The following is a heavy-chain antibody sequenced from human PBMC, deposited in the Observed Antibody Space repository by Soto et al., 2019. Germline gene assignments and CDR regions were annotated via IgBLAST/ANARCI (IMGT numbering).Heavy chain of an antibody. CDR3: VTGYSSRWYWFEH. CDR2: INPDSGDT. J-gene: IGHJ1*01. V-gene: IGHV1-2*02. D-gene: IGHD6-13*01. CDR1: VDPFSCYY. Sequence: RXSVKACSKAPVDPFSCYYIHWVRQARGQGLEWMGWINPDSGDTKSAQKFQGRVTVTRDTSISTAYLELTSLRSDYTGVYYCVTGYSSRWYWFEHWAQGYLVTVSS.